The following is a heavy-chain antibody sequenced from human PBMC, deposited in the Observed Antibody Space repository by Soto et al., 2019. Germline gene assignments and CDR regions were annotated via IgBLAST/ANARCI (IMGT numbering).Heavy chain of an antibody. D-gene: IGHD3-22*01. CDR2: ISLSGNT. Sequence: QVQLQESGPGLVKPSGTLSLTCAVSGGSLTNTDWWTWVRQPPGMGLEWVGDISLSGNTNYNPSLEGRAAISLDKSRNQFSLILNSVTAADTAVYYCASRGSSGPFWGQGTLVTVSS. CDR3: ASRGSSGPF. J-gene: IGHJ4*02. V-gene: IGHV4-4*02. CDR1: GGSLTNTDW.